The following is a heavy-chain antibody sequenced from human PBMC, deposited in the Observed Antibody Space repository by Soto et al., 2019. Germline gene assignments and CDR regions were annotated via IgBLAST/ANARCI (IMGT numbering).Heavy chain of an antibody. CDR3: ARHXTSSSWRYYYYYYGMDV. J-gene: IGHJ6*02. V-gene: IGHV4-39*01. Sequence: SETLSLTCTVSGGSISSSSYYWGWIRQPPGKGLEWIGSIYYSGSTYYNPSLKSRVTISVDTSKNQFSLKLSSVTAADTAVYYCARHXTSSSWRYYYYYYGMDVWGQGTTVTVSS. D-gene: IGHD6-13*01. CDR2: IYYSGST. CDR1: GGSISSSSYY.